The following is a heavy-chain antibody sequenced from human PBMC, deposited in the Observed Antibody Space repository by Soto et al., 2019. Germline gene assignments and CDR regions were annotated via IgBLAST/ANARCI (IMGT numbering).Heavy chain of an antibody. D-gene: IGHD4-17*01. V-gene: IGHV4-30-4*01. CDR1: GGSISCGNYY. Sequence: QVQLQESGPGLVKPSQTLSLTCTVSGGSISCGNYYWSWIRQPPGKGLEWIGFISYSGTTHYSASLRSRVSIPVETSKNQFSLDLSSVTAADSAVYYCAAMGTPVTGLYYFDYWGQGTLVNVSS. J-gene: IGHJ4*02. CDR2: ISYSGTT. CDR3: AAMGTPVTGLYYFDY.